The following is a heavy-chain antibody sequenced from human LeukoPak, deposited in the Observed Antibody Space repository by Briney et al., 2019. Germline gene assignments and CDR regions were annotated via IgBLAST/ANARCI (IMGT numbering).Heavy chain of an antibody. CDR2: ISYDGSKK. CDR1: GFTVTTYG. CDR3: VRDGPLEYCSRARCYFFDQ. J-gene: IGHJ4*02. V-gene: IGHV3-30*03. D-gene: IGHD2-2*01. Sequence: QPGRSLRLSCAATGFTVTTYGMDWVRQAPGEGLEWVAVISYDGSKKYYADSVRGRFTISRDNSKNTLYLQMNSLRGDDTAVYFCVRDGPLEYCSRARCYFFDQWGQGALVTVSS.